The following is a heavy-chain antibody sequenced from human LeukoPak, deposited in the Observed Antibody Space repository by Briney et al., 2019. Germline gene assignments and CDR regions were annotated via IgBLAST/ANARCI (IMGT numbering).Heavy chain of an antibody. J-gene: IGHJ4*02. V-gene: IGHV1-46*01. Sequence: ASVKVSFKASGYTFTSYYMHWVRQAPGQGLEWMGIINPSGGSTSYAQKFQGRVTMTRDTSISTAYMELSRLRSDDTAVYYCARVVKSPGYSSSWYSYWGQGTLVTVSS. CDR3: ARVVKSPGYSSSWYSY. CDR1: GYTFTSYY. D-gene: IGHD6-13*01. CDR2: INPSGGST.